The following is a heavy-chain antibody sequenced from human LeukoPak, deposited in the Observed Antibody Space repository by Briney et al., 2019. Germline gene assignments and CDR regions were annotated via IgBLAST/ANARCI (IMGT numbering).Heavy chain of an antibody. CDR3: ARGTTVATGEPAY. Sequence: SETLSLTCTVSGVSINGYFWSWTRQPAGKGLEWIGRFYTSGTTSYNPSLKSRVTMSVDTSNNQFSLKVTSVTAADTAVYYCARGTTVATGEPAYWGQGTLVTVSS. D-gene: IGHD5-12*01. CDR1: GVSINGYF. CDR2: FYTSGTT. J-gene: IGHJ4*02. V-gene: IGHV4-4*07.